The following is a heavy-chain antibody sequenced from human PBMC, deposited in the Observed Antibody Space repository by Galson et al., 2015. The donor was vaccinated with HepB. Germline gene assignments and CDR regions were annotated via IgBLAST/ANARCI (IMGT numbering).Heavy chain of an antibody. D-gene: IGHD1-20*01. CDR3: ARYNWGSHLDF. CDR2: ILHSGNT. CDR1: GDSVISGVYF. Sequence: SETLSLTCTVSGDSVISGVYFWSWLRQSPGKGLEWIGHILHSGNTFYNTSLRSRVAISIDTSKNEFSLRLNSVTTADTAVYYCARYNWGSHLDFWGRGTLVTVSS. V-gene: IGHV4-61*08. J-gene: IGHJ4*01.